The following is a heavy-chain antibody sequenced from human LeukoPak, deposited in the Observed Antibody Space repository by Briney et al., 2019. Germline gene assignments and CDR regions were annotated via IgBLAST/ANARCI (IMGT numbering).Heavy chain of an antibody. J-gene: IGHJ4*02. Sequence: ASVKVSCRASEYTFTGHYIHWVRQAPGQGLEWMGWLNPNTGGTNYAQNFQGRVTMTRDTSISTVYMELSSLRSDDTALYYCARVPRSGSYIYFDYWGQGTLVTVSS. CDR2: LNPNTGGT. D-gene: IGHD3-10*01. CDR1: EYTFTGHY. V-gene: IGHV1-2*02. CDR3: ARVPRSGSYIYFDY.